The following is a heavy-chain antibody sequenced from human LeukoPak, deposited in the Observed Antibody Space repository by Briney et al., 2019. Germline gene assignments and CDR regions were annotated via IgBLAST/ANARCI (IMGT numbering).Heavy chain of an antibody. Sequence: SETLSLTCTVSGGSISSYYWSWIRQPPGKGLEWIGYIYYSGSTNYNPSLKSRVTISVDTSKNQFSLKLSSVTAADTAVYYCARGGSYYYFDYWGQGTLVTVSS. J-gene: IGHJ4*02. CDR2: IYYSGST. CDR1: GGSISSYY. V-gene: IGHV4-59*08. CDR3: ARGGSYYYFDY. D-gene: IGHD1-26*01.